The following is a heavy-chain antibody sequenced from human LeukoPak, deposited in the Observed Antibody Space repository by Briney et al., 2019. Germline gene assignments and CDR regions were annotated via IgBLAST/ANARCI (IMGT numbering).Heavy chain of an antibody. CDR3: ARESSNGYFLPY. CDR2: ISNRGNHI. V-gene: IGHV3-21*01. D-gene: IGHD3-22*01. Sequence: GGSLRLSCVVSGFTLGDYAMAWVRQPPGKGLQWVSSISNRGNHIHYADSVKGRFTISRDNSKNTLYIQMNSLRAEDTAVYYCARESSNGYFLPYWGQGTLVTVSS. J-gene: IGHJ4*02. CDR1: GFTLGDYA.